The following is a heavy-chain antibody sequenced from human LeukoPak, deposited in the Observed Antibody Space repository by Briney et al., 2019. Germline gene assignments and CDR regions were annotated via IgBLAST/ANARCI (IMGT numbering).Heavy chain of an antibody. Sequence: PSETLSLTCTVSGGSISTYSWSWIRRPPGKGLEWIAYIHASGPTNYNPSLKSRITISGDTSKNQLSVKLSSVTAADTAVYYCARDRSRWDLLPFDYWGQGTLVTVSS. J-gene: IGHJ4*02. D-gene: IGHD1-26*01. CDR2: IHASGPT. CDR3: ARDRSRWDLLPFDY. V-gene: IGHV4-59*12. CDR1: GGSISTYS.